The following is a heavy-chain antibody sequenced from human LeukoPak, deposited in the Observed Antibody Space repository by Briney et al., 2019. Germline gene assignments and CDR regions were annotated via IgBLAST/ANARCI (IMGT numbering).Heavy chain of an antibody. CDR1: GYSFTNYW. D-gene: IGHD3-22*01. J-gene: IGHJ5*02. CDR3: VRQPPGVYDTTQNWFDP. Sequence: KPGESLKISCTGSGYSFTNYWIGWVRQMPGKGLEWMGIIYPDDSDTRYRPPFQGQVTISADKSIATAYLQWSSLKASDTAMYYCVRQPPGVYDTTQNWFDPWGQGTLVTVSS. V-gene: IGHV5-51*01. CDR2: IYPDDSDT.